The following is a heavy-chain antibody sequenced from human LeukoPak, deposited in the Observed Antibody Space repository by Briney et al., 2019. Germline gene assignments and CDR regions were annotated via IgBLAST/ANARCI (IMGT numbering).Heavy chain of an antibody. CDR2: IYYSGST. V-gene: IGHV4-59*01. D-gene: IGHD3-10*01. CDR3: ARDGKMVRGVIRSGYGMDV. CDR1: GESISGFY. Sequence: PSETLSLTCTVSGESISGFYWNWIRQPPGKGLEWIGYIYYSGSTNYNPSLKSRVTISVDTSKNQFSLKLSSVTAADTAVYYCARDGKMVRGVIRSGYGMDVWGQGTTVTVSS. J-gene: IGHJ6*02.